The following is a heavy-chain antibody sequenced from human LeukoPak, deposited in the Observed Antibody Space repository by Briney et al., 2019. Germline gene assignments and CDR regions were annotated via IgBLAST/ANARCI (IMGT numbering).Heavy chain of an antibody. J-gene: IGHJ4*02. D-gene: IGHD5-12*01. CDR2: ISNDGNSK. V-gene: IGHV3-30-3*01. Sequence: GGSLRLSCAASGFTFSENNVHWVRQAPGKGLEWVALISNDGNSKDYADSVKGRFTLSGDNSKTTLYLQMNSLRAEDTAVYYCARDRSGFYSVDYWGQGTLVTVSS. CDR1: GFTFSENN. CDR3: ARDRSGFYSVDY.